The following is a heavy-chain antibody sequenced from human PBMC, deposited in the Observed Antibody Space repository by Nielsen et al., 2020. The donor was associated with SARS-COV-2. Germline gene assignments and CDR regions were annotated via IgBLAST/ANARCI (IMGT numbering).Heavy chain of an antibody. CDR3: ARDSSSSFYYYYYYGMDV. CDR2: ISSSGSTI. D-gene: IGHD6-6*01. Sequence: LSLTCAASGFTFSSYEMNWVRQAPGKGLEWVSYISSSGSTIYYADSVKGRFTISRDNAKNSLYLQMNSLRAEDTAVYYCARDSSSSFYYYYYYGMDVWGQGTTVTVSS. CDR1: GFTFSSYE. J-gene: IGHJ6*02. V-gene: IGHV3-48*03.